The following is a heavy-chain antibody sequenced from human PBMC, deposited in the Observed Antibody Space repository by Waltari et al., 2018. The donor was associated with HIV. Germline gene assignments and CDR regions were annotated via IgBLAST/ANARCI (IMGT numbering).Heavy chain of an antibody. J-gene: IGHJ2*01. CDR3: ARDLGGYWYFDL. D-gene: IGHD3-16*01. CDR1: GFTFSSYA. Sequence: EVQLLESGGGLVQPGGSLRLSCAASGFTFSSYAMRWVRQAPGKGLELVSAISAGGVRTYYADSVKVRFTISRDNSKNTVYLQMNSLRGEDTAVYYCARDLGGYWYFDLWGRGTLVTVSS. V-gene: IGHV3-23*01. CDR2: ISAGGVRT.